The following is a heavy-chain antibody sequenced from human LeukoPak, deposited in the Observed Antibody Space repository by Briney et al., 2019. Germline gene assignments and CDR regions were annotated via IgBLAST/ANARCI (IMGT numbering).Heavy chain of an antibody. Sequence: GASVKVSCKASGGTFSSYAISWVRQAPGQGLEWMGWISAYNGNTNYAQKLQGRVTMTTDTSTSTAYMELRSLRSDDTAVYYCARDYYDSSGYYLFDYWGQGTLVTVSS. CDR2: ISAYNGNT. V-gene: IGHV1-18*01. J-gene: IGHJ4*02. D-gene: IGHD3-22*01. CDR1: GGTFSSYA. CDR3: ARDYYDSSGYYLFDY.